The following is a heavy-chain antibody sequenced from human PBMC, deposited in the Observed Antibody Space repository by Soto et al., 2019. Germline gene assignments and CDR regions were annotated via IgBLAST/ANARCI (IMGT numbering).Heavy chain of an antibody. CDR1: GDSFTSYY. J-gene: IGHJ4*02. Sequence: GASVKLSCEASGDSFTSYYMHWVRQAPGQGLEWMGIINPSGGSTSYAQKFQGRVTMTRDTSTSTVYMELSSLRSEDTAVYYCARSFGSGWFIAYYFDYWGQGTLVTVS. V-gene: IGHV1-46*01. CDR2: INPSGGST. CDR3: ARSFGSGWFIAYYFDY. D-gene: IGHD6-19*01.